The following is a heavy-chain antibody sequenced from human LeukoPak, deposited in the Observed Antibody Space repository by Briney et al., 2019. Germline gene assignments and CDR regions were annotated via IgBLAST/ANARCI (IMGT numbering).Heavy chain of an antibody. D-gene: IGHD5-18*01. V-gene: IGHV3-66*01. Sequence: PGGSLRLSCAASGFTVSTNYMSWVRQAPGKGLEWVSVIYRGGSTYYADSVKGRFTISRDNSKNTLYLQMNSLRAEDTAVYYCATHTAMVNDAFDIWGQGTMVTVSS. CDR3: ATHTAMVNDAFDI. CDR1: GFTVSTNY. CDR2: IYRGGST. J-gene: IGHJ3*02.